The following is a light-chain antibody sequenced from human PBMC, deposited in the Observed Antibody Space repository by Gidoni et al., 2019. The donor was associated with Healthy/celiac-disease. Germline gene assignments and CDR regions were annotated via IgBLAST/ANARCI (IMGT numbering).Light chain of an antibody. Sequence: QSVLTQPPSVSGAPGQRVTISCTGSSSNIGAGYDVHWYQQLPETAPKLLIYGNNNRPSGVPDRFSGSKSGTSASLAITGLQAEDEADYYCQSYDSSLSVVVFGGGTKLTVL. V-gene: IGLV1-40*01. CDR1: SSNIGAGYD. J-gene: IGLJ2*01. CDR2: GNN. CDR3: QSYDSSLSVVV.